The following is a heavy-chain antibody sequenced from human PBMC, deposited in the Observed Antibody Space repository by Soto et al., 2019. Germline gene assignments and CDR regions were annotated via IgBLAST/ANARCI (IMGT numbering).Heavy chain of an antibody. CDR1: GFSVSANY. Sequence: GGSLRLSCTASGFSVSANYMSWVRQAPGKGLEWVSVIYGGSFRNYGDSVKGRFTSSRDDSKNTVYLLMNSLRAEDTAVYYCARWNEGLDIWGQGTGVTVSS. CDR2: IYGGSFR. V-gene: IGHV3-53*01. J-gene: IGHJ3*02. CDR3: ARWNEGLDI. D-gene: IGHD1-1*01.